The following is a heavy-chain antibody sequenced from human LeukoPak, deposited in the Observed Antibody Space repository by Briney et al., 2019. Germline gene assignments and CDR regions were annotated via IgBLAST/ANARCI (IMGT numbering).Heavy chain of an antibody. CDR1: GFTFSDYS. J-gene: IGHJ4*02. V-gene: IGHV3-21*01. CDR3: VRLRRNSDRSGYYYFYNY. D-gene: IGHD3-22*01. CDR2: INPTSTSI. Sequence: PGGSLRLSCAASGFTFSDYSINWVRQAPGKGLEWVSSINPTSTSIYYADAVKGRFTISRDNAKSSLYLQMNSLRAEDTARYYRVRLRRNSDRSGYYYFYNYWGQGIQVTVSS.